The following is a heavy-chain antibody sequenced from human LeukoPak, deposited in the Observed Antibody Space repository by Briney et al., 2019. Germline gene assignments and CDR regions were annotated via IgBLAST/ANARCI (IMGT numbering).Heavy chain of an antibody. CDR1: GFTFSSRW. J-gene: IGHJ4*02. CDR2: TKQDGSEK. CDR3: ARDSDGYDL. D-gene: IGHD2-15*01. V-gene: IGHV3-7*01. Sequence: GGSLRLSCAASGFTFSSRWMSWVRQVPGKGLEWVANTKQDGSEKYYVDSVRGRFTISRDNAKNSLYLQMNSLRVDDTAVYYCARDSDGYDLWGQGTLVTGSS.